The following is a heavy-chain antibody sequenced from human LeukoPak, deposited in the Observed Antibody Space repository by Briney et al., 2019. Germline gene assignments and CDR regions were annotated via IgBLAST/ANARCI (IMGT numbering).Heavy chain of an antibody. CDR1: GGSFSGYY. V-gene: IGHV4-34*01. CDR3: ARTSSSWYLGYYYYYMDV. D-gene: IGHD6-13*01. Sequence: PSETLSLTCAVYGGSFSGYYWSWIRQPPGKGLEWIGEINHSGSTNYNPSLKSRVTISVDTSKNQFSLKLSSVTAADTAVYYCARTSSSWYLGYYYYYMDVWGKGTTVTVSS. CDR2: INHSGST. J-gene: IGHJ6*03.